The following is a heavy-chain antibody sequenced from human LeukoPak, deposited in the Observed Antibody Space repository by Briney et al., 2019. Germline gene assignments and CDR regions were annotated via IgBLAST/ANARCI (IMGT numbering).Heavy chain of an antibody. D-gene: IGHD4-17*01. J-gene: IGHJ4*02. CDR1: GFTFSSYI. V-gene: IGHV3-21*01. CDR3: ARGHTAVTRHFDF. CDR2: ISSSNSYI. Sequence: GGSLRLSCAASGFTFSSYIMNWVRQAPGKGLEWVSSISSSNSYIYYSDSVKGRFTISRDNAKNSLYLQMNSLRAEDTAVYYCARGHTAVTRHFDFWGQGTLVTVSS.